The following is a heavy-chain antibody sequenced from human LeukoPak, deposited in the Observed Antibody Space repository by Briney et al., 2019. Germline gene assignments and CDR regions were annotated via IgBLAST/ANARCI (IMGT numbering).Heavy chain of an antibody. CDR2: IRDSGEA. J-gene: IGHJ5*02. CDR1: GLTFSSYS. CDR3: ARDRAALQDWVEFDP. V-gene: IGHV3-66*03. Sequence: GGSLRLSCAASGLTFSSYSMNWVRQAPGKGREWVGLIRDSGEAFYADFVRGRFAISRDESENTLYLQMNSLRVEDTAVYFCARDRAALQDWVEFDPWGQGTPVIVSS. D-gene: IGHD3/OR15-3a*01.